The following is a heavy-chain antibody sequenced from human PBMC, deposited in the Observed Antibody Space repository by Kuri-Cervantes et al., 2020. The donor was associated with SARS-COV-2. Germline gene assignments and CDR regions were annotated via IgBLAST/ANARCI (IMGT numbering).Heavy chain of an antibody. Sequence: ASVKVSCKASGYTFTGYYMHWVRQAPGQGLEWMGWINPNSGGTNYVQKFQGRVTMTRDTSISTAYMELSRLRSDDTAVYYCARVPGIYSYGPPHFDYWGQGTLVTVSS. V-gene: IGHV1-2*02. CDR3: ARVPGIYSYGPPHFDY. J-gene: IGHJ4*02. D-gene: IGHD5-18*01. CDR2: INPNSGGT. CDR1: GYTFTGYY.